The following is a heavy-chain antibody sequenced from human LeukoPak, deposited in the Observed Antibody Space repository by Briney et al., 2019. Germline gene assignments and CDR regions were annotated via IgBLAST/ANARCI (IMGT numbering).Heavy chain of an antibody. V-gene: IGHV4-30-2*01. D-gene: IGHD3-3*01. Sequence: SETLSLTCTVSGGSISSGGYYWSWIRQPPGKGLEWIGYIYHSGSTNYNPSLKSRVTMSIDASKNHFSLKLSSVTAADTAVYCCARHGTSSNYDFWNGYFYFDYWGQGTLVTVSS. CDR2: IYHSGST. CDR3: ARHGTSSNYDFWNGYFYFDY. CDR1: GGSISSGGYY. J-gene: IGHJ4*02.